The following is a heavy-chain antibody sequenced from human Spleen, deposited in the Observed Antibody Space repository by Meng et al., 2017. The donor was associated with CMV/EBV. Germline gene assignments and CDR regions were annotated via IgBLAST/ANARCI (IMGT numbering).Heavy chain of an antibody. V-gene: IGHV1-3*02. D-gene: IGHD4-23*01. CDR1: GYTFTGYS. CDR3: ARDDYDGALHY. CDR2: RNAGNGNT. Sequence: ASVKVSCKTSGYTFTGYSVQWVRQAPGQGLEWMAWRNAGNGNTKYSQEFQGRVTITTDTSASTAYMELSSLRSDDTAIYYCARDDYDGALHYWGQGTQVTVSS. J-gene: IGHJ4*02.